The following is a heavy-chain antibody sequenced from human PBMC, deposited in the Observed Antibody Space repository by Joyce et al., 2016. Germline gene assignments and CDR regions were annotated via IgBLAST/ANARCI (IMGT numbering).Heavy chain of an antibody. CDR1: GGSINNNNYY. Sequence: HLQLQESGPGLVKPSETLSLTCTVSGGSINNNNYYWGWVRQPPGKGLEWIATIYYSGSTYYNPSLKSRVTISIDTSKNQFSLKVKSVTAADTAVFYCVKDFGSGRVDSWGQGILVTVSS. D-gene: IGHD2-15*01. V-gene: IGHV4-39*02. CDR2: IYYSGST. J-gene: IGHJ4*02. CDR3: VKDFGSGRVDS.